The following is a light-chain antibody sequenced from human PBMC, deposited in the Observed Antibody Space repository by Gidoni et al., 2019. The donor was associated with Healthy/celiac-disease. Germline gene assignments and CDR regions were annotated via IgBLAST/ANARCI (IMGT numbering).Light chain of an antibody. J-gene: IGKJ3*01. CDR2: GAS. CDR1: QSVSSSY. CDR3: QQYGSSPPFT. Sequence: EIVLTQSPGTLSLSPGERATLSCRASQSVSSSYLAWYQQQPGQAPRLLIYGASSRATGIPDRFSGSGSATDFTLTISRLEPEDFAVYYCQQYGSSPPFTFGPGTKVDIK. V-gene: IGKV3-20*01.